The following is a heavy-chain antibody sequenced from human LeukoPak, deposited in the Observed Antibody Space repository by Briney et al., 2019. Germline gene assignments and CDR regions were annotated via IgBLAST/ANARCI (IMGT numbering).Heavy chain of an antibody. J-gene: IGHJ4*02. CDR2: INPSSGAT. CDR1: GYTFTGYN. Sequence: GASVRVSCKASGYTFTGYNIYWVRQAPGQGLEWMAWINPSSGATLYAQKFRGRVTTTRDTSITTAYMALNSLTSDDTAIYYCARRSTDLDYWGQGTLVTVSS. CDR3: ARRSTDLDY. D-gene: IGHD5/OR15-5a*01. V-gene: IGHV1-2*02.